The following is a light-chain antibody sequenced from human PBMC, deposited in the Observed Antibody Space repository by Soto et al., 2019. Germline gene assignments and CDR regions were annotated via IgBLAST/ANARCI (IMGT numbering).Light chain of an antibody. CDR2: KAS. J-gene: IGKJ1*01. CDR3: QHYNTSPWK. Sequence: IEMTHTPSILSASFGDIVTVSSRASQSISSWLAWYQQKPGKAPNLLIHKASHLESGVPSRFSGSGSGTEFTLTISSLQPGDFATYYCQHYNTSPWKLGQGTKVDI. V-gene: IGKV1-5*03. CDR1: QSISSW.